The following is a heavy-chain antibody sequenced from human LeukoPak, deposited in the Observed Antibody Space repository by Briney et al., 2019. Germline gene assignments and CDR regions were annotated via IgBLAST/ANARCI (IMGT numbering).Heavy chain of an antibody. D-gene: IGHD6-19*01. Sequence: GGSLRLSCAASGFTFRTYSMNWVRQAPGKGLEWVSSITSSSSDIFYADSVKGRFTISRDNAKNSLYLKMNSLRVEDTAVYYCTAALAIAVGGTTPGDYWGQGTLVTVSS. CDR3: TAALAIAVGGTTPGDY. CDR1: GFTFRTYS. V-gene: IGHV3-21*06. J-gene: IGHJ4*02. CDR2: ITSSSSDI.